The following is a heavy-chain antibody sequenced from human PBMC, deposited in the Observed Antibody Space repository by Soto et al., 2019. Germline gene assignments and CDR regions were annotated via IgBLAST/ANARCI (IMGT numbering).Heavy chain of an antibody. J-gene: IGHJ4*02. Sequence: GGSLRLSCAASGFTFSSYAMSWVRQAPGKGLEWVSAISGSGGSTYYADSVKGRFTISRDNSKNTLYLQMNSLRAEDTAVYYCATSTGGSYSSSWYFDYWGQGTLVTVSS. D-gene: IGHD6-13*01. CDR2: ISGSGGST. CDR1: GFTFSSYA. V-gene: IGHV3-23*01. CDR3: ATSTGGSYSSSWYFDY.